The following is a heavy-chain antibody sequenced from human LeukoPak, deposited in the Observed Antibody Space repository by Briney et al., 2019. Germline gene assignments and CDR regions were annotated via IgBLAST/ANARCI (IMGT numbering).Heavy chain of an antibody. V-gene: IGHV4-31*03. Sequence: TLPLTCTVSGGSISSGGYYWSWIRQHPGKGLEWIGYIYYSGSTYYNPSLKSRVTISVDTSKNQSSLKLSSVTAADTAVYYCARGDAGGVLDYWGQGTLVTVSS. J-gene: IGHJ4*02. D-gene: IGHD3-16*01. CDR1: GGSISSGGYY. CDR2: IYYSGST. CDR3: ARGDAGGVLDY.